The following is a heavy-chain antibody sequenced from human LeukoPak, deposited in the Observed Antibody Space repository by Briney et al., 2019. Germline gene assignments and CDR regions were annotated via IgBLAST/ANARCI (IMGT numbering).Heavy chain of an antibody. J-gene: IGHJ6*02. D-gene: IGHD6-13*01. V-gene: IGHV3-7*01. CDR2: INRDGSEK. Sequence: GGSLRLSCAVSGFTSSSYWMSWVRQAPGEGVEWVANINRDGSEKYYVDSVKGRFTISGDNAKNPLYLQMNSLRAEDTAVYYCARDRNDPWHSSSWHYGMDVWGQGTTVIVSS. CDR3: ARDRNDPWHSSSWHYGMDV. CDR1: GFTSSSYW.